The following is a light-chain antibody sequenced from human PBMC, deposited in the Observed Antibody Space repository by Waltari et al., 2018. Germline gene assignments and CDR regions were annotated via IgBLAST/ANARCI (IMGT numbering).Light chain of an antibody. V-gene: IGLV2-14*01. J-gene: IGLJ3*02. CDR2: EVS. Sequence: QSALTQPASVSGSPGQSITISCTGTSSDAGGYNYVSWYQQHPGKAPKLIIYEVSNRPSGVSSRFSGSKSGYTASLTISGLQAEDEADYYCSSYTRTSTPWVFGGGTKLTVL. CDR1: SSDAGGYNY. CDR3: SSYTRTSTPWV.